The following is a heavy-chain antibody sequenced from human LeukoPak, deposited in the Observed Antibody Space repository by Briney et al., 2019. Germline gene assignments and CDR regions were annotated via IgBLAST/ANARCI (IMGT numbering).Heavy chain of an antibody. Sequence: GASVKVSCKASGYTFTSYYMHWVRQAPGQGLEWMGIINPSGGSTSYAQKFQGRVTMTRDTSTCTVYMELSSLRSEDTAVYYCARVGYCSSTSCFVPARYYYYYGMDVWGQGTTVTVSS. V-gene: IGHV1-46*01. D-gene: IGHD2-2*01. CDR2: INPSGGST. CDR1: GYTFTSYY. CDR3: ARVGYCSSTSCFVPARYYYYYGMDV. J-gene: IGHJ6*02.